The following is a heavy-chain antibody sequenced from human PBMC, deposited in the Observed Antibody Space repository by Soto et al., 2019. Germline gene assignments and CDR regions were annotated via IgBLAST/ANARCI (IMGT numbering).Heavy chain of an antibody. CDR2: IYYSGTT. CDR3: AREGYSYTGMDA. D-gene: IGHD5-18*01. CDR1: GGLANRGASY. V-gene: IGHV4-31*03. Sequence: NLSHSCSGYGGLANRGASYWNCFRHRPGKGLEWIGYIYYSGTTYYNPSLRGRVTIALDTSKNQVSLKLDSVTAADTAVYQCAREGYSYTGMDAWGPGTTVTVS. J-gene: IGHJ6*02.